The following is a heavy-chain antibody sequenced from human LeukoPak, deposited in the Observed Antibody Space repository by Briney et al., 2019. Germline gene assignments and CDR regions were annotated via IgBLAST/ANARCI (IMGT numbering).Heavy chain of an antibody. D-gene: IGHD5-18*01. Sequence: GGSLRLSCAASGFTFSSYGMHWVRQAPGKGLEWVGRIIPVLNITTYAQKFQGRVTITADTSSSTVYMELSSLRSEETAVYYCAKDQGLTAPPPYGLDVWGQGTTVIVSS. CDR2: IIPVLNIT. V-gene: IGHV1-69*04. CDR3: AKDQGLTAPPPYGLDV. CDR1: GFTFSSYG. J-gene: IGHJ6*02.